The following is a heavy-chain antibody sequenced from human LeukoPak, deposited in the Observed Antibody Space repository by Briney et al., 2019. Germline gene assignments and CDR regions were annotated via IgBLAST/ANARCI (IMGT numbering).Heavy chain of an antibody. V-gene: IGHV3-43*01. Sequence: GESLRLSCAASGFTFDDYTMHWVRQAPGKGLEWVSLISWDGGSTYYADSVKGRFTISRDNSKNSLYLQMNSLRTEDTALYYCAKEWSAVAGVFDCWGQGTLVTVSS. D-gene: IGHD6-19*01. CDR2: ISWDGGST. J-gene: IGHJ4*02. CDR3: AKEWSAVAGVFDC. CDR1: GFTFDDYT.